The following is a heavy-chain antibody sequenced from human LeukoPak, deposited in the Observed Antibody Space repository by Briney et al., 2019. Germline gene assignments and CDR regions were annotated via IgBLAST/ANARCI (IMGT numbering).Heavy chain of an antibody. V-gene: IGHV4-34*01. J-gene: IGHJ6*03. CDR2: INHSGST. CDR1: GGSFSGYY. CDR3: ARTANVYYYYYYYMDV. D-gene: IGHD4/OR15-4a*01. Sequence: SETLSLTCAVYGGSFSGYYWSWIRQPPGKGLEWIGEINHSGSTNYNPSLKSRVTISVDTSKNQFSLKLSSVTAADTAVYYCARTANVYYYYYYYMDVWGKGTTVTVSS.